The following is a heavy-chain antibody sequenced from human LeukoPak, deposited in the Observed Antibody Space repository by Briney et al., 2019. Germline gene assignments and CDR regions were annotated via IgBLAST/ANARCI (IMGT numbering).Heavy chain of an antibody. CDR2: INPNSGGT. J-gene: IGHJ4*02. V-gene: IGHV1-2*02. CDR3: ARARYSSVQPLY. Sequence: ASVKVSCKXSGYTFTGYYMHWVRQAPGQGLEWMGWINPNSGGTNYSQKFQGRVTMTRDTSISTAYMELSRLRSDDTAGYYCARARYSSVQPLYWGQGTLLTVSS. D-gene: IGHD6-19*01. CDR1: GYTFTGYY.